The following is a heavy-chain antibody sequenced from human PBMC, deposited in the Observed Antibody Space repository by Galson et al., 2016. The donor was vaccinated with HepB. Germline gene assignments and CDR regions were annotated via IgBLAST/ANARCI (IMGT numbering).Heavy chain of an antibody. CDR2: VYTSGSA. CDR3: VRESVVSPTLPKFDY. V-gene: IGHV4-61*02. J-gene: IGHJ4*02. Sequence: TLSLTCTVSGGPMRGGTHYWTWNRQPAGKGLEWIGRVYTSGSANLNPSPRSCVTISVDTSKNQFSLRLNSVTAADTAVYYCVRESVVSPTLPKFDYWGPGILVTVSS. CDR1: GGPMRGGTHY. D-gene: IGHD2-21*01.